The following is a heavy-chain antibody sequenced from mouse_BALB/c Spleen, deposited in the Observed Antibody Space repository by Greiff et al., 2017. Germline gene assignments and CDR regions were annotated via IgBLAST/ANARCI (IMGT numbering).Heavy chain of an antibody. V-gene: IGHV1-54*01. CDR2: INPGSGGT. CDR3: ARGGYGNYGLY. J-gene: IGHJ3*01. D-gene: IGHD2-1*01. Sequence: VQLQQSGAELVRPGTSVKVSCKASGYAFTNYLIEWVKQRPGQGLEWIGVINPGSGGTNYNEKFKGKATLTADKSSSTAYMQLSSLTSDDSAVYFCARGGYGNYGLYWGQGTRVTVSA. CDR1: GYAFTNYL.